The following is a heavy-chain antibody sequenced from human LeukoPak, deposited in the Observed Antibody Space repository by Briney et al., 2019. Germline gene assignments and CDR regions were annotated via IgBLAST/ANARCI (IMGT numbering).Heavy chain of an antibody. CDR1: GGSFSGYY. CDR3: AREKGYHDSSGYTEYYFNY. V-gene: IGHV4-34*01. J-gene: IGHJ4*02. CDR2: INHSGST. D-gene: IGHD3-22*01. Sequence: PSETLSLTCAVYGGSFSGYYWSWIRQPPGKGLEWIGEINHSGSTNYNPSLKSRVTISVDTSKNQFSLKLSSVTAADTAVYYCAREKGYHDSSGYTEYYFNYWGQGTLVTVSS.